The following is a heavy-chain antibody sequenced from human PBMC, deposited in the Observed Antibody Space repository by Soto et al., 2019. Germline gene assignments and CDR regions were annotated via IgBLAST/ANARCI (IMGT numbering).Heavy chain of an antibody. CDR3: AKDRGSSWYYGWFDP. J-gene: IGHJ5*02. V-gene: IGHV3-23*01. Sequence: PGGSLRLSCAASGFTFSSYAMSWVRQAPGKGLEWVSAISGSGGSTYYADSVKGRFTISRDNSKNTLYLQMNSLRAEDTAVYYCAKDRGSSWYYGWFDPWGQGTLVTVSS. CDR2: ISGSGGST. CDR1: GFTFSSYA. D-gene: IGHD6-13*01.